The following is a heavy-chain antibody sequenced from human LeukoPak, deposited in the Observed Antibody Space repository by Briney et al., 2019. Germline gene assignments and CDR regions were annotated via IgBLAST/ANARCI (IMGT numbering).Heavy chain of an antibody. Sequence: SETLSLTCTVSGVSISSSSYYWGWIRQPPGKGLEWIGYIYHSGSTYYNPSLKSRVTISVDRSKNQFSLKLSSVTAADTAVYYCARGVPDGGYYMDVWGKGTTVTVSS. CDR1: GVSISSSSYY. V-gene: IGHV4-30-2*01. D-gene: IGHD1-14*01. CDR3: ARGVPDGGYYMDV. J-gene: IGHJ6*03. CDR2: IYHSGST.